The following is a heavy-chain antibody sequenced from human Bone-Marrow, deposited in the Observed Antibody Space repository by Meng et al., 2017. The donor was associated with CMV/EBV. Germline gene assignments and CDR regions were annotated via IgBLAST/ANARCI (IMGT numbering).Heavy chain of an antibody. J-gene: IGHJ4*02. V-gene: IGHV3-7*01. CDR2: IKQDGSEK. Sequence: GESLKISCAASGFTFSNYWMNWVRQAPGKGLEWVANIKQDGSEKYYVDAVKGRFTISRDNAKNSLYLQMNSLRADDTAVYYCAKETRGSIDYWGQGTLVTVSS. D-gene: IGHD3-10*01. CDR1: GFTFSNYW. CDR3: AKETRGSIDY.